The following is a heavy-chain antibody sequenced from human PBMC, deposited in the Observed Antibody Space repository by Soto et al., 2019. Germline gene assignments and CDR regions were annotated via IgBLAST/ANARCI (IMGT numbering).Heavy chain of an antibody. CDR3: TRSGSSPYYYGMDV. V-gene: IGHV3-74*01. CDR2: INSDGSST. Sequence: EVQLVQSGGGLVQPGGSLRLSCAASGFTFSSYWMHWVRQAPGKGLVWVSRINSDGSSTNYADSVKGRFTISRDNARNTLFMQMDTLSAEDTAVYYCTRSGSSPYYYGMDVWGKGTTVTVSS. CDR1: GFTFSSYW. D-gene: IGHD6-6*01. J-gene: IGHJ6*04.